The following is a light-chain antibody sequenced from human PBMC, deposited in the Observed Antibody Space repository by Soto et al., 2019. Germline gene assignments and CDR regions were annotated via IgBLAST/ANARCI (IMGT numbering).Light chain of an antibody. CDR1: QTVRNNY. CDR2: DAS. J-gene: IGKJ4*01. V-gene: IGKV3-20*01. CDR3: QQFSSYPLT. Sequence: EFVLTQSPGTLSLSPGEGVTLSCRASQTVRNNYLAWYQQKPGQAPRLLIYDASNRATGIPDRFSGGGSGTDFTLTISRLEPEDFAVYYCQQFSSYPLTFGGGTKVDIK.